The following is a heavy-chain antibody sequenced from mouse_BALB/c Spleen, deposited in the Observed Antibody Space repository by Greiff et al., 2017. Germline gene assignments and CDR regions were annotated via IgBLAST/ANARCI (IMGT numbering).Heavy chain of an antibody. Sequence: EVKLEESGAELVKPGASVKLSCTASGFNIKDTYMHWVKQRPEQGLEWIGRIDPANGNTKYDPKFQGKATITADTSSNTAYLQLSSLTSEDTAVYYCASPSYYYGSSYGFAYWGQGTLVTVSA. CDR3: ASPSYYYGSSYGFAY. J-gene: IGHJ3*01. CDR1: GFNIKDTY. V-gene: IGHV14-3*02. CDR2: IDPANGNT. D-gene: IGHD1-1*01.